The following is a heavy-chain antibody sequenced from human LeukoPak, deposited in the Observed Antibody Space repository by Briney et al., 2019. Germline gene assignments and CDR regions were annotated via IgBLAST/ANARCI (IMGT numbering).Heavy chain of an antibody. Sequence: GGSLRLSCTASGFTFGDYTMSWVRQAPGKGLEWVSFIRSKAYGGTTEYAASVKGRFTISRDASKSIAYLQMNRLKTEDTAVYYCTRGALRISPLDFDSWGQGTLVTVSS. CDR3: TRGALRISPLDFDS. CDR2: IRSKAYGGTT. CDR1: GFTFGDYT. J-gene: IGHJ4*02. V-gene: IGHV3-49*04. D-gene: IGHD2/OR15-2a*01.